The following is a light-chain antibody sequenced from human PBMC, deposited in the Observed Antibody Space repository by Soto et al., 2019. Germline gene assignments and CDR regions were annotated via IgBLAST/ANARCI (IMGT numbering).Light chain of an antibody. CDR2: DVS. J-gene: IGLJ2*01. V-gene: IGLV2-14*01. CDR3: SSYTSSITLV. CDR1: STDVGGYNY. Sequence: QSALTQPASVSGSPGQSITISCTGTSTDVGGYNYVSWYQQHPGKAPKLMIYDVSSRPSGVSNRFSGSKSGNTASLTSSGLQAEDEADYYCSSYTSSITLVFGGGTKLTVL.